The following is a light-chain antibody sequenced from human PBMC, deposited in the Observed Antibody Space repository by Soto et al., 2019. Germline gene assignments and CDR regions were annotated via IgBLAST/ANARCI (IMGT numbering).Light chain of an antibody. V-gene: IGKV1-39*01. CDR2: AAS. Sequence: SQSPSSLSASIGDRVTITCRASQSISSYLNWYQQKPGKAPKLLIYAASSLQSGVPSRFSGSGSGTDFTLAISSLQPEDSATYYCLQDINYPWTFGQGTKVAIK. J-gene: IGKJ1*01. CDR1: QSISSY. CDR3: LQDINYPWT.